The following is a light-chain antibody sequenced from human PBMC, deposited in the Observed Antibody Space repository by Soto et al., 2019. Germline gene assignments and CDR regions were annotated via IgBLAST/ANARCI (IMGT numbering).Light chain of an antibody. Sequence: QSVLTQPRSVSGSPGQSVTISCTGTSSDVGGYNYVSWYQQHPGKAPKLMIYDVSKRPSGVPDRFSGSKSGNTASLTISVLQAEYEADYYCCSYAGSYTYVFGTGTKVTVL. J-gene: IGLJ1*01. CDR1: SSDVGGYNY. CDR2: DVS. CDR3: CSYAGSYTYV. V-gene: IGLV2-11*01.